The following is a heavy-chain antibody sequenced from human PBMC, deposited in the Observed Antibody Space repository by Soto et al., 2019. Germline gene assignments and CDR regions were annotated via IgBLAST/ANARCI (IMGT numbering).Heavy chain of an antibody. CDR3: ARGGAAAGTDYYYYMDV. J-gene: IGHJ6*03. Sequence: PGGALRLSCAASGFTFSSHAMRSVRQAPGKGLEWVSAISGSGGSTYYADSVKGRFTISRDNSKNTLYLQMNSLRAEDTAVYYCARGGAAAGTDYYYYMDVWGKGTTVTVSS. CDR1: GFTFSSHA. V-gene: IGHV3-23*01. D-gene: IGHD6-13*01. CDR2: ISGSGGST.